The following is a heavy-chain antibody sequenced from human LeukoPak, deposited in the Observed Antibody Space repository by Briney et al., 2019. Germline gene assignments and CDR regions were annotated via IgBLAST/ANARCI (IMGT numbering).Heavy chain of an antibody. D-gene: IGHD3-22*01. CDR1: GFTFSSYT. V-gene: IGHV3-21*01. CDR3: ARAVWDSSGYYYDY. Sequence: GSLRLSCAASGFTFSSYTMNWVRQAPGKGLEWVSSISSSSSYIYYADSVKGRFTVSRDNAKNSLYLQMNSLRAEDTAIYYCARAVWDSSGYYYDYWGQGTLVTVSS. CDR2: ISSSSSYI. J-gene: IGHJ4*02.